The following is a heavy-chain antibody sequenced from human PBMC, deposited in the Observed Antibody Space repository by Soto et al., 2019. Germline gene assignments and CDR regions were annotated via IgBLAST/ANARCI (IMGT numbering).Heavy chain of an antibody. CDR3: ASYYYDSSGYRAFDY. Sequence: PGGSLRLSCAASGFTFSSYSMNWVRQAPGKGLEWVSYISSTSNTIYYADSVKGRFTISRDNAKNSLYLHMNSLRDEDTAVYYCASYYYDSSGYRAFDYWGQGTLVTVSS. J-gene: IGHJ4*02. CDR1: GFTFSSYS. D-gene: IGHD3-22*01. CDR2: ISSTSNTI. V-gene: IGHV3-48*02.